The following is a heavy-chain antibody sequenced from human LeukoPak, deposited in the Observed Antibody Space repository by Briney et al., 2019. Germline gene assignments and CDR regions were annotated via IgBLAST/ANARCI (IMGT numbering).Heavy chain of an antibody. D-gene: IGHD6-19*01. CDR1: GFTFSSYG. CDR3: ARDAHILSSGWFHYFDY. V-gene: IGHV3-33*01. CDR2: IWYDGSNK. Sequence: PGGSLRLSCAASGFTFSSYGMHWVRQAPGKGLEWVAVIWYDGSNKYYADSVKGRFTISRDNSKNTLYLQMNSLRAEDTAVYCCARDAHILSSGWFHYFDYWGQGTLVTVSS. J-gene: IGHJ4*02.